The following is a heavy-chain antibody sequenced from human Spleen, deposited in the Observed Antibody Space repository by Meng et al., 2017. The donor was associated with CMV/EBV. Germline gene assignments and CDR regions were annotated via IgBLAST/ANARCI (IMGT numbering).Heavy chain of an antibody. Sequence: SETLSLTCTISGGSSSSGNWWTWVRQFPGKGLEWIGEVTHSGTTNYNPSLNSRFTISIDRSRNQFSLNVNSVIAADTAVYFCVRMVSIGGRGVDVWGRGTAVTVSS. CDR3: VRMVSIGGRGVDV. CDR1: GGSSSSGNW. CDR2: VTHSGTT. D-gene: IGHD2-15*01. J-gene: IGHJ6*02. V-gene: IGHV4-4*02.